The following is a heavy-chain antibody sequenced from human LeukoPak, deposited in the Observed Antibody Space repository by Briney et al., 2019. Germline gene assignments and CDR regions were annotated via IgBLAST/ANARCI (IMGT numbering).Heavy chain of an antibody. D-gene: IGHD3-10*01. CDR3: ARAAKYYYGSGSYYPGWAFDI. J-gene: IGHJ3*02. Sequence: PGGSLRLSCAASGFTFSSYSMNWVRQAPGKGLEWVSSISSSSSYIYYADSVKGRFTISRDNGKNSLYLQMNSLRAEDTAVYYCARAAKYYYGSGSYYPGWAFDIWGQGTMVTVSS. V-gene: IGHV3-21*01. CDR1: GFTFSSYS. CDR2: ISSSSSYI.